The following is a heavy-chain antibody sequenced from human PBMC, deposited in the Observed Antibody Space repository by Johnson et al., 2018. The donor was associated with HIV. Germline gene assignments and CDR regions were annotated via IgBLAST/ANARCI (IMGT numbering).Heavy chain of an antibody. CDR1: GFTFSSYD. Sequence: VQLVESGGGLVQPGGSLRLSCAASGFTFSSYDMHWVRQATGKGLEWVSAIGTAGDTYYPGSVKGRFTISRENAKNSLYLQMNSLKAEDTALYYCTTRLNSGTYWGNYDFDVWGQETMVTVSS. V-gene: IGHV3-13*01. D-gene: IGHD1-26*01. CDR2: IGTAGDT. CDR3: TTRLNSGTYWGNYDFDV. J-gene: IGHJ3*01.